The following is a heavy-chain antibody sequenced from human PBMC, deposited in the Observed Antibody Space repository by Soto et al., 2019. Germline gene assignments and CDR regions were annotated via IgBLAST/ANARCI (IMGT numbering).Heavy chain of an antibody. CDR3: ARRMVRVDYYYGMDV. J-gene: IGHJ6*02. CDR2: IYPGDSDT. CDR1: GYSFTSYW. D-gene: IGHD3-10*01. V-gene: IGHV5-51*01. Sequence: PGESLKISCKGSGYSFTSYWIGWVRQMPGKGLEWMGIIYPGDSDTRYSPSFQGQVTISADKSISTAYLQWSSLKASDTAMYYCARRMVRVDYYYGMDVWGQGTTVTVSS.